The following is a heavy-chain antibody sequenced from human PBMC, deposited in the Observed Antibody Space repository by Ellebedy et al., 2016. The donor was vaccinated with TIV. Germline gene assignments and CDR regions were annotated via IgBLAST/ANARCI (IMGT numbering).Heavy chain of an antibody. J-gene: IGHJ4*02. V-gene: IGHV5-51*01. CDR3: ATAVDYDDSEFDY. Sequence: GESLKISCAGSGFTFTNYAIGWVRQTPGKGLEWMVVIYPGDSDTTYSPSFQGQVTISADKSISTAYLQWSSLKASETAMYYCATAVDYDDSEFDYWGQGTLVTVSS. CDR1: GFTFTNYA. D-gene: IGHD3-22*01. CDR2: IYPGDSDT.